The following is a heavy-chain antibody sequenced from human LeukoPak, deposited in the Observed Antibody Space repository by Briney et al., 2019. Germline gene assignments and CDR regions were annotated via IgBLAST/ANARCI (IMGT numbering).Heavy chain of an antibody. D-gene: IGHD6-13*01. V-gene: IGHV4-59*01. Sequence: SETLSLTCTVSGGSTSSYYWSWIRQPPGKGLEWIGYIYYSGSTNYNPSLKSRVTISVDTSKNQFSLKLSSVTAADTAVYYCARDRGAAAGDLDYWGQGTLVTVSS. CDR3: ARDRGAAAGDLDY. J-gene: IGHJ4*02. CDR1: GGSTSSYY. CDR2: IYYSGST.